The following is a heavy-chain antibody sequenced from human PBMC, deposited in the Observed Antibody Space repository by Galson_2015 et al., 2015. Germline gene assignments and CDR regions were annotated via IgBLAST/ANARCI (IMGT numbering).Heavy chain of an antibody. J-gene: IGHJ6*02. V-gene: IGHV1-69*13. CDR1: GGTFSSYA. Sequence: SVKVSCKASGGTFSSYAISWVRQAPGQGLEWMGGIIPIFGTANYAQKFQGRVTITADESTSTAYMELSSLRSEDTAVYYCARASRITIFGVVTTYGMDVWGQGTTVTVSS. D-gene: IGHD3-3*01. CDR2: IIPIFGTA. CDR3: ARASRITIFGVVTTYGMDV.